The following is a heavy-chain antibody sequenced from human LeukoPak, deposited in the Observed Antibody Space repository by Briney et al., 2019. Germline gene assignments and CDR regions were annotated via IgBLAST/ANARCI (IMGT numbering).Heavy chain of an antibody. CDR1: GYTFTSYG. V-gene: IGHV1-18*01. CDR3: ARAQFGEGLRPIVY. CDR2: ISAYNGNT. J-gene: IGHJ4*02. D-gene: IGHD3-10*01. Sequence: VASVKVSCKASGYTFTSYGISWVRQAPGQGLEWMGWISAYNGNTNYAQKLQGRVTMTTDTSTSTAYMELRSLRSDDTAVYYCARAQFGEGLRPIVYWGQGTLVTVSS.